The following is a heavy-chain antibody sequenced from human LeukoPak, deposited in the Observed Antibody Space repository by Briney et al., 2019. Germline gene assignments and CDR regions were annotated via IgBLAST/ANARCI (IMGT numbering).Heavy chain of an antibody. CDR2: ISGSGGST. Sequence: GGSLRLSCAASGFTFSSYAMSWVRQAPGKGLEWVSAISGSGGSTYYADSVKGRFTISRDNSKNTLYLQMNSLRAEDTAVYYCAKETEYSSGWYGYSDYWGQGTLVTVSS. D-gene: IGHD6-19*01. CDR1: GFTFSSYA. J-gene: IGHJ4*02. V-gene: IGHV3-23*01. CDR3: AKETEYSSGWYGYSDY.